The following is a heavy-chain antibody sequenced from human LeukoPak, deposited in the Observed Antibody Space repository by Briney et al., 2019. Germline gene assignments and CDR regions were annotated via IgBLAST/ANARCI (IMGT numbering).Heavy chain of an antibody. J-gene: IGHJ4*02. D-gene: IGHD6-13*01. Sequence: HSGGSLRLSCAASGFTFSNYWMSWVRQAPGKGLEWVANIKQDGSEIDYVDSMKGRFTISRDNAKNSLFLQVNSLRAEDTAVYFCARIGYRSSSFDYWGQGTLVTVSS. CDR1: GFTFSNYW. V-gene: IGHV3-7*01. CDR2: IKQDGSEI. CDR3: ARIGYRSSSFDY.